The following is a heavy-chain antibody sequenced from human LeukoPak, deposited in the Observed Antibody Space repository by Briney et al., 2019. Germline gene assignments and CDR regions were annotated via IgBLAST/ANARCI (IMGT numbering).Heavy chain of an antibody. CDR3: ARRIQTDSSGYYYGAGAFDI. D-gene: IGHD3-22*01. CDR1: GFTVSTNY. Sequence: GGSLRLSCAASGFTVSTNYVSWVRQAPGKGLEWVSAIYSGGTPYYADSVKGRFTISRDNSKNTLYLQMNSLRAEDTAVYYCARRIQTDSSGYYYGAGAFDIWGQGTKVTVSS. CDR2: IYSGGTP. J-gene: IGHJ3*02. V-gene: IGHV3-66*01.